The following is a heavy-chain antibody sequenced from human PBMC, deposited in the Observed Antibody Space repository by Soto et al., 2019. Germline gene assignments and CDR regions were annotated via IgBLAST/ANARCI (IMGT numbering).Heavy chain of an antibody. V-gene: IGHV1-18*01. CDR1: GYTFTNSD. CDR3: ARNAELGSFDP. D-gene: IGHD1-7*01. Sequence: ASVKVSCKASGYTFTNSDINWVRQATGQGLEWMGWISAYNGNTNYAQKLKGRVTMTTDTSTSTAYMKLRSLRSDDTAVYYCARNAELGSFDPWGKGTLVTVSS. J-gene: IGHJ5*02. CDR2: ISAYNGNT.